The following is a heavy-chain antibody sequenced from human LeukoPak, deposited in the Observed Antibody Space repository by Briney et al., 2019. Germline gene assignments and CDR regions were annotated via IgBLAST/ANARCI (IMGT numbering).Heavy chain of an antibody. D-gene: IGHD6-19*01. J-gene: IGHJ5*02. CDR1: GGSISSSSYY. CDR2: IYYSGST. CDR3: ARAFGGKQWLSIPWFDP. V-gene: IGHV4-39*07. Sequence: SETLSLTCTVSGGSISSSSYYWGWIRQPPGKGLEWIGSIYYSGSTYYNPSLKSRVTMSVDTSKNQFSLKLSSVTAADTAVYYCARAFGGKQWLSIPWFDPWGQGTLVTVSS.